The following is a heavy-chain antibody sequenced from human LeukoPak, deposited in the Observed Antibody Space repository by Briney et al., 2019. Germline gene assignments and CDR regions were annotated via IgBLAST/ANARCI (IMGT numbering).Heavy chain of an antibody. V-gene: IGHV3-23*01. CDR3: ARDRKPLHYGDYGDAFDI. J-gene: IGHJ3*02. CDR2: ISGSGGST. Sequence: GGSLRLSCAASGFTFSSYAMSWVRQAPGRGLEWVSVISGSGGSTYYADSVKGRFTISRDNSKNTLYLQMNSLRAEDTAVYYCARDRKPLHYGDYGDAFDIWGQGTMVTVSS. CDR1: GFTFSSYA. D-gene: IGHD4-17*01.